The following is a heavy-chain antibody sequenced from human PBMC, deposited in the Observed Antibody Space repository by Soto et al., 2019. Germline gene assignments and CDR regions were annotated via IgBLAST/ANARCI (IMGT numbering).Heavy chain of an antibody. CDR1: GGTFSSYA. CDR3: ARDRAVATSDYYYGMDV. J-gene: IGHJ6*02. CDR2: IIPIFGTA. D-gene: IGHD5-12*01. V-gene: IGHV1-69*06. Sequence: SVKVSCKASGGTFSSYAISWVRQAPGQGLEWMGGIIPIFGTANYAQKFQGRVTITADKSTSTAYMELSSLRSEDTAVYYCARDRAVATSDYYYGMDVWGQGTTVTVSS.